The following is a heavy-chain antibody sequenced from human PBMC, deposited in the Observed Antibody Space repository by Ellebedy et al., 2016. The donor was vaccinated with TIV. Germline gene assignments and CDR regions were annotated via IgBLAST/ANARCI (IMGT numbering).Heavy chain of an antibody. V-gene: IGHV1-18*01. Sequence: ASVKVSXXTSGYTFKSQGISWVRQAPGQGLEWMGWITAYNGNTNYAQNLQGRVTMTTDTSTSTVYMEVRSLRSDDTAVYYCARGRYYFDYWGQGTLVTVSS. CDR3: ARGRYYFDY. J-gene: IGHJ4*02. CDR2: ITAYNGNT. CDR1: GYTFKSQG.